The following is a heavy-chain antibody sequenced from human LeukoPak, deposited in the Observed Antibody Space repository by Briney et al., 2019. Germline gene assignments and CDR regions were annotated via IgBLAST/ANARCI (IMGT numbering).Heavy chain of an antibody. CDR1: GGSISRYY. Sequence: SETLSLTCTVSGGSISRYYWSWIRQPPGKGLEWIGYVYYSGNTNYNPSLKSRVTISVDTSKNQFSLKLSSVTAADTAVYYCAGIVPHDYGYIDHWGQGTLVTVSS. D-gene: IGHD4/OR15-4a*01. V-gene: IGHV4-59*01. CDR2: VYYSGNT. J-gene: IGHJ4*02. CDR3: AGIVPHDYGYIDH.